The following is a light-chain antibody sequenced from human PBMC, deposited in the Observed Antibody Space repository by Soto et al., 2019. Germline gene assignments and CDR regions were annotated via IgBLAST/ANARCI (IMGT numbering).Light chain of an antibody. CDR2: EVS. CDR1: SSDVGGYKF. V-gene: IGLV2-14*01. CDR3: GSYTGSIYV. Sequence: QSALTQPASVSGSPGQSITISCTGTSSDVGGYKFVSWYQQHPGTAPKLMIYEVSKRPSGVSSRFSVSKSGNTASLTISWLQADDEADYFCGSYTGSIYVFGNGTKLTVL. J-gene: IGLJ1*01.